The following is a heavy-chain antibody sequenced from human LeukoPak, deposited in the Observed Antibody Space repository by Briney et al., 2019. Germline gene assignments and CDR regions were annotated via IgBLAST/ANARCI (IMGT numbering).Heavy chain of an antibody. V-gene: IGHV1-69*06. CDR3: ARAEGYCSSTSCPRRGFDP. D-gene: IGHD2-2*01. CDR1: GGTFSSYA. J-gene: IGHJ5*02. CDR2: IIPIFRTA. Sequence: ASVKVSCKASGGTFSSYAISWVRQAPGQGLEWMGGIIPIFRTANYAQKFQGRVTITADKSTSTAYMELSSLRSEDTAVYYCARAEGYCSSTSCPRRGFDPWGQGTLVTVSS.